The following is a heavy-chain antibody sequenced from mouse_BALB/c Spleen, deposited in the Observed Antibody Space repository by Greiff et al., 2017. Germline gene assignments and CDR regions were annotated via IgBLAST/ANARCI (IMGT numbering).Heavy chain of an antibody. D-gene: IGHD2-4*01. Sequence: QVQLQQSGAELVRPGTSVKISCKASGYTFTNYWLGWVKQRPGHGLEWIGDIYPGGGYTNYNEKFKGKATLTADTSSSTAYMQLSSLTSEDSAVYYCARLDDYPWFAYWGQGTLVTVSA. CDR2: IYPGGGYT. J-gene: IGHJ3*01. V-gene: IGHV1-63*02. CDR3: ARLDDYPWFAY. CDR1: GYTFTNYW.